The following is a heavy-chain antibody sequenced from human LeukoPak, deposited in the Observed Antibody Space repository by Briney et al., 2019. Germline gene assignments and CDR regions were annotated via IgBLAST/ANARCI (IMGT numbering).Heavy chain of an antibody. V-gene: IGHV3-74*01. Sequence: GGPLRLSCAASGFTFSSYWMHWVRQVPGKGLVWVSRINSDGSSTSYADSVKGRFTISRDNAKNTLYVQMDSLRAEDTAVYYCSTGSGHAFDIWGRGTMVTVSS. D-gene: IGHD3-10*01. CDR1: GFTFSSYW. CDR3: STGSGHAFDI. J-gene: IGHJ3*02. CDR2: INSDGSST.